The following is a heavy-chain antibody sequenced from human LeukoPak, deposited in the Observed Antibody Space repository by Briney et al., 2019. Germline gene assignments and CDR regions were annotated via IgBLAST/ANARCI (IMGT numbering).Heavy chain of an antibody. J-gene: IGHJ4*02. Sequence: GGSLILSCAASGFTFDDYGMSWVRQAPGKGLEWVSGINWNGGSTGYADSVEGRFTISRDNAKNSLYLQMNSLRAEDTALYYCARDLAFGEPYFDYWGQGTLVTVSS. CDR2: INWNGGST. CDR1: GFTFDDYG. D-gene: IGHD3-10*01. V-gene: IGHV3-20*04. CDR3: ARDLAFGEPYFDY.